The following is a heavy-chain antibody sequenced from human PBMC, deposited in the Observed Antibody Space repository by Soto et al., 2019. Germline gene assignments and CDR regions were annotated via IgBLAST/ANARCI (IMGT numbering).Heavy chain of an antibody. J-gene: IGHJ4*02. V-gene: IGHV3-30*18. CDR1: GFTFSSYG. CDR3: PKEPPSMAGAGHFDY. Sequence: QVQLVESGGGVVQPGRSLRLSCAASGFTFSSYGMHWVRQAPGKGLEWVAVISYDGSNKYYADSVKGRFTISRDNSKNTLTLQTNSLRAEATAGDYWPKEPPSMAGAGHFDYLGQGTLVTVSS. D-gene: IGHD6-13*01. CDR2: ISYDGSNK.